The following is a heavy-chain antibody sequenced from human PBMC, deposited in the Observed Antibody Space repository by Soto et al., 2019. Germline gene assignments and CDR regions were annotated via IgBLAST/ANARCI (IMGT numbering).Heavy chain of an antibody. D-gene: IGHD1-7*01. J-gene: IGHJ6*02. CDR3: ASGAGTTLYYYYGMDV. V-gene: IGHV1-58*01. CDR1: GFTFTSSA. CDR2: IVVGSGNT. Sequence: SVKVSCKASGFTFTSSAVQWVRQARGQRLEWIGWIVVGSGNTNYAQKFQERVTITRDMSTSTAYMEMSSLRSEDTAVYYCASGAGTTLYYYYGMDVWGQGTTVTVSS.